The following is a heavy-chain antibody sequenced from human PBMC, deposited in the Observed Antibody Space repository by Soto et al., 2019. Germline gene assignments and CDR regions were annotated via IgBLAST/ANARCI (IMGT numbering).Heavy chain of an antibody. V-gene: IGHV3-43*01. CDR1: GFTFDDYT. D-gene: IGHD2-8*02. CDR3: AKDIPGP. J-gene: IGHJ4*02. CDR2: ITWDGGTT. Sequence: GGSLRLSCAASGFTFDDYTMHWVRQAPGRGLEWVSLITWDGGTTYYADSVKGRFTISRDNSKNSLYLQMNSLRTEDTALYYCAKDIPGPWGQGTLVTVSS.